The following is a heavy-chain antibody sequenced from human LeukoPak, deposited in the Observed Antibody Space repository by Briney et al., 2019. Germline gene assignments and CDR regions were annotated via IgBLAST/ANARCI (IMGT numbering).Heavy chain of an antibody. D-gene: IGHD3-16*01. CDR3: VRGHLGYFDY. CDR2: IYYSGST. V-gene: IGHV4-59*12. CDR1: GGSISSYY. Sequence: SETLSLTCTVSGGSISSYYWSWIRQPPGKGLEWIGYIYYSGSTNYNPSLKSRVTISVDTSKNQFSLKLSSVTAADTAVYYCVRGHLGYFDYWGQGTLVTVSS. J-gene: IGHJ4*02.